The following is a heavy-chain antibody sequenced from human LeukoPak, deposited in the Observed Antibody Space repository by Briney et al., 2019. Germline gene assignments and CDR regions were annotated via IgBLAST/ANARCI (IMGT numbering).Heavy chain of an antibody. CDR1: GFTFNTYG. Sequence: GGSLRLSCSASGFTFNTYGMHWVRQAPGKGLEWVAFIRYDGSDKYYADSVKGRFTISRDNAKNSLYLQMNSLRAEDTALYYCANGPEYSSSWYGFWGQGTLVTVSS. D-gene: IGHD6-13*01. V-gene: IGHV3-30*02. J-gene: IGHJ4*02. CDR3: ANGPEYSSSWYGF. CDR2: IRYDGSDK.